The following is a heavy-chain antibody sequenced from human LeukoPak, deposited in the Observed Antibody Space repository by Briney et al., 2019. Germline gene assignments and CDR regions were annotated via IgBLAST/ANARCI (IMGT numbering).Heavy chain of an antibody. D-gene: IGHD3-10*01. CDR1: GCTFSSYA. CDR2: ISGSGGST. CDR3: AKGPLLWFGEGAFDI. V-gene: IGHV3-23*01. J-gene: IGHJ3*02. Sequence: GGSLRLSCAASGCTFSSYAMSWVRQAPGKGLEWVSAISGSGGSTYYADSVKGRFTISRDNSKNTLYLQMNSLRAEDTAVYYCAKGPLLWFGEGAFDIWGQGTMVTVSS.